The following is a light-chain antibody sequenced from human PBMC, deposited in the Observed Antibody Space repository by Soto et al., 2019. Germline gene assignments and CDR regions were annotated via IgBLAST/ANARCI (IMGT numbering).Light chain of an antibody. Sequence: QSVLTQPPSVSGAPGQRVTISCTGSSFNIGAGYDVHWYLQLPGTAPKLLIYGNTNRPSGVPDRFSGSKSGSSASLAITGLQAEDEADYYCQSHDSSLHASVFGTGTKVTV. CDR3: QSHDSSLHASV. V-gene: IGLV1-40*01. CDR2: GNT. CDR1: SFNIGAGYD. J-gene: IGLJ1*01.